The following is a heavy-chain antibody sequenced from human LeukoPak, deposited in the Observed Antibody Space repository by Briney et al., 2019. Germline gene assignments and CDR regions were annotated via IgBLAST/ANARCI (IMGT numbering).Heavy chain of an antibody. V-gene: IGHV4-59*11. CDR2: IYNSGSP. CDR3: ARVDSSGYYTFFDD. Sequence: PSETLSLTCTVSGGSISSHNWNWIRQPPGKGLEWIGDIYNSGSPNYNPSLMRRVTTSVDTSKNQFSLKLSSVTAADTAEYYCARVDSSGYYTFFDDWGQGTLVTVSS. D-gene: IGHD3-22*01. CDR1: GGSISSHN. J-gene: IGHJ4*02.